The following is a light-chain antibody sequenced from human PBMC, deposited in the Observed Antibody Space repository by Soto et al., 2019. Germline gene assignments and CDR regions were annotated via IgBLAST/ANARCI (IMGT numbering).Light chain of an antibody. CDR2: GAS. CDR1: QSVGGN. J-gene: IGKJ1*01. CDR3: QQYNNWPTWT. Sequence: IVMTQSPATLSVSPGERATLSCRASQSVGGNLAWYQKKPGQAPRLLIYGASTRATGIPARFSGSGSGTEFTLTISSLQSEDFAVYYCQQYNNWPTWTFGQGTKVEIK. V-gene: IGKV3-15*01.